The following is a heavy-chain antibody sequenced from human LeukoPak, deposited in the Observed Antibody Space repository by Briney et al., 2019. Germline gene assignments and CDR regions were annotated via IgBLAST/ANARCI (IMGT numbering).Heavy chain of an antibody. D-gene: IGHD6-19*01. J-gene: IGHJ4*02. CDR3: TRRIGSGWYYFDY. CDR2: IRSKTYGGTT. V-gene: IGHV3-49*04. Sequence: PGGSLRLSCAASGFSVSSKYMSWVRQAPGKGLEWVGFIRSKTYGGTTEYAASVKGRFTISRDDSKSIAYLQMNSLKTEDTAVYFCTRRIGSGWYYFDYWGQGTLVTVSS. CDR1: GFSVSSKY.